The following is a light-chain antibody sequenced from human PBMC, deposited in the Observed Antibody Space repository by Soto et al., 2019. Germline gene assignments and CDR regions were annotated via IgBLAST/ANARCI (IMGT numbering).Light chain of an antibody. CDR3: QQLNSYPS. Sequence: IQLTQSPSSLSASVGDRVTITCRASQGISSYLAWYQQKPGKAPKLLIYAASTLQSGVPSRFSRSGSGTDFTLNISSLQAEDFATYYCQQLNSYPSFGGGTKVEIK. V-gene: IGKV1-9*01. CDR2: AAS. CDR1: QGISSY. J-gene: IGKJ4*01.